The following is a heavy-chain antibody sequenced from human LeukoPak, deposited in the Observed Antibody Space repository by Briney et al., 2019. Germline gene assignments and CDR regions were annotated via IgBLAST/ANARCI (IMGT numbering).Heavy chain of an antibody. CDR3: ARGNDDILTGFYSDY. CDR1: GYTFTGYY. CDR2: INPNSGGT. J-gene: IGHJ4*02. D-gene: IGHD3-9*01. Sequence: ASVKVSCKASGYTFTGYYMHWVRQAPGQGLEWMGWINPNSGGTNYAQKFQGRVTMTRDTPISTAYMELSRLRSDDTAVYYCARGNDDILTGFYSDYWGQGTLVTVSS. V-gene: IGHV1-2*02.